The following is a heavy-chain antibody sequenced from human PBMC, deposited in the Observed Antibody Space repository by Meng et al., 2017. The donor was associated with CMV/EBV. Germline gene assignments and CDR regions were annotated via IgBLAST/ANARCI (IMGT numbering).Heavy chain of an antibody. V-gene: IGHV3-33*06. CDR2: IWYDGSNK. J-gene: IGHJ4*02. CDR3: AKDLGGRYFDH. Sequence: SCAASGFPFSSYGMHWVRQAPGKGLEWVAVIWYDGSNKYYADSVKGRFTISRDNSKNTLYLQMNSLRAEDTAVYYCAKDLGGRYFDHWGQGTLVTVSS. CDR1: GFPFSSYG. D-gene: IGHD3-10*01.